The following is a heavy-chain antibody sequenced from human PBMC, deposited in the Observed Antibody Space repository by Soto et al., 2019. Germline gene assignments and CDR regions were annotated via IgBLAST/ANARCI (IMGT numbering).Heavy chain of an antibody. CDR3: VRDYYERGASYYTDYGMDV. D-gene: IGHD3-22*01. V-gene: IGHV3-74*01. Sequence: GGSLRLSCVASGFHFSAYWMHWVRQVPGKGLMWVSRIHFDGSTTRYAGSVQGRFTISRDNAKNTLYLQMISLRAEDTAVYYCVRDYYERGASYYTDYGMDVWDQGTTVTVSS. CDR2: IHFDGSTT. J-gene: IGHJ6*02. CDR1: GFHFSAYW.